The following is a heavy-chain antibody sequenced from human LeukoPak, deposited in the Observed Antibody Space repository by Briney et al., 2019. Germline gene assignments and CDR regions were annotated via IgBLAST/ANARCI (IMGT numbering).Heavy chain of an antibody. CDR2: IYTSGST. D-gene: IGHD6-19*01. J-gene: IGHJ4*02. V-gene: IGHV4-61*02. CDR3: AREGYSSGWYYFDY. CDR1: GGSISSGSYY. Sequence: SETPSLTCTVSGGSISSGSYYWSWIRQPAGKGLEWIGRIYTSGSTNYNPSLKSRVTISVDTSKNQFSLKLSSVTAADTAVYYCAREGYSSGWYYFDYWGQGTLVTVSS.